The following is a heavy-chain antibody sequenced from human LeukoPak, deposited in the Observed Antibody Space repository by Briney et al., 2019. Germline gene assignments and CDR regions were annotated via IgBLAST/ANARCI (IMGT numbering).Heavy chain of an antibody. Sequence: PGGSLRLSCAASGFTFSSYAMHWVRQAPGKGLEWVAVISYDGSNKYYADSVKGRFTISRDNSRNTLYLQMNSLRAEDTAVYYCARDSGSSWSPIDYWGQGTLVTVSS. D-gene: IGHD6-13*01. CDR1: GFTFSSYA. V-gene: IGHV3-30-3*01. CDR2: ISYDGSNK. CDR3: ARDSGSSWSPIDY. J-gene: IGHJ4*02.